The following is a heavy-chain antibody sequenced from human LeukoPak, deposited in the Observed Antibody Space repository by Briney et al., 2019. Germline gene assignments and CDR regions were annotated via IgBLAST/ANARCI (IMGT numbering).Heavy chain of an antibody. V-gene: IGHV4-31*03. Sequence: SETLSLTCTVSGGSISSGDYYWSWIRQHPGKGLEWIGYIYYSGSTYYNPSLKSRVTISVDTSKNQFSLKLSSVTAADTAVYYCARGDFIGYYYDSSGYLDYWGQGTLVTVSP. J-gene: IGHJ4*02. CDR2: IYYSGST. CDR3: ARGDFIGYYYDSSGYLDY. CDR1: GGSISSGDYY. D-gene: IGHD3-22*01.